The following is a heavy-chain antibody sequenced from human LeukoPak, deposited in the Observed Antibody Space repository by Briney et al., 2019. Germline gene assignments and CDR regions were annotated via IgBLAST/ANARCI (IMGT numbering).Heavy chain of an antibody. Sequence: GASVTVSFTASGYTFTISGISWVRQAPGPGLEWMGWISAYNGNTNYAQKRQGRVTMTTDTSTSTAYMELRSLRSDDTAVYYCARDWGAGSWFDPWGQGTLVTVSS. CDR3: ARDWGAGSWFDP. CDR2: ISAYNGNT. J-gene: IGHJ5*02. D-gene: IGHD3-10*01. V-gene: IGHV1-18*01. CDR1: GYTFTISG.